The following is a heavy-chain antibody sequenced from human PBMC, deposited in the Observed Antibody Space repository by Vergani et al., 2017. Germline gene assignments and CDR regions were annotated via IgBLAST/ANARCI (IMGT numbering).Heavy chain of an antibody. V-gene: IGHV1-2*02. CDR3: ARGPPPPNYYDSTSGYYYYVDV. J-gene: IGHJ6*03. D-gene: IGHD3-22*01. CDR2: INPNSGGT. Sequence: QVQLVQSGAEVKKPGASVKVSCKASGYTFTGYYMHWVRQAPGQGLEWMGWINPNSGGTNYAQKFQGRVTMTRDTSISTAYMELSRLRSDDTAVYYCARGPPPPNYYDSTSGYYYYVDVWGKGTTVTVSS. CDR1: GYTFTGYY.